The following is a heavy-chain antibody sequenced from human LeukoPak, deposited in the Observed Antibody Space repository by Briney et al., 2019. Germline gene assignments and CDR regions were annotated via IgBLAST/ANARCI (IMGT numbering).Heavy chain of an antibody. Sequence: PGGSLRLSCAASGFTFSDHYMSWIRQAPGKGLEWISYISFSHHTNYADSVKGRFTISRDDSRNSLFLQMNSLRVEDTAVYYCAREHSSVSSESKGFDLWGQGTLVIASS. V-gene: IGHV3-11*04. J-gene: IGHJ5*02. CDR2: ISFSHHT. CDR1: GFTFSDHY. CDR3: AREHSSVSSESKGFDL. D-gene: IGHD6-19*01.